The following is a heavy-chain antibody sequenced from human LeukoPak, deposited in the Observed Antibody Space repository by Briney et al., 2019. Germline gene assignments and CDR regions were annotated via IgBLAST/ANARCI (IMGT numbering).Heavy chain of an antibody. CDR3: AREGTSGTRLNWFDP. D-gene: IGHD1-1*01. CDR2: IYGSGST. CDR1: GGSISSYY. J-gene: IGHJ5*02. Sequence: SETLSLTCTVAGGSISSYYWSWIRQPPGKGLEWIGHIYGSGSTNYNPSLKSRVTLSVDTSKNQFSLKLSSVSAADTAVYYCAREGTSGTRLNWFDPWGQGTLVTVSS. V-gene: IGHV4-59*01.